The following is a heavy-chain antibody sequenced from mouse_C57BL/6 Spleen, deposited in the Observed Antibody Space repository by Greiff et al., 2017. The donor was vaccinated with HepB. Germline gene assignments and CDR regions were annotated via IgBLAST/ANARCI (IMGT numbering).Heavy chain of an antibody. CDR1: GFTFSNYW. D-gene: IGHD2-3*01. V-gene: IGHV6-3*01. Sequence: EVHLVESGGGLVQPGGSMKLSCVASGFTFSNYWMNWVRQSPEKGLEWVAQIRLKSDNYATHYAESVKGRFTISRDDSKSSVYLQMNNLRAEDTGIYYCTIDGYYVRFAYWGQGTLVTVSA. J-gene: IGHJ3*01. CDR2: IRLKSDNYAT. CDR3: TIDGYYVRFAY.